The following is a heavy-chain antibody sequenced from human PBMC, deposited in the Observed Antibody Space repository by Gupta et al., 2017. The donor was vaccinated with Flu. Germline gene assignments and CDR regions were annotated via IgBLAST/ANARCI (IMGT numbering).Heavy chain of an antibody. CDR2: IWYDGIKK. D-gene: IGHD6-13*01. CDR3: VRTAGYDAFDA. V-gene: IGHV3-33*01. J-gene: IGHJ3*01. CDR1: GFIFSDYG. Sequence: QVQLVESGGGVVQPGRSLTLSCAASGFIFSDYGMHWVRQAPGKGLEWVATIWYDGIKKYYVDSVKGRFTISKDNAKNTLSRQMNSLRVDDTAIYYCVRTAGYDAFDAWGQGTRVSVSS.